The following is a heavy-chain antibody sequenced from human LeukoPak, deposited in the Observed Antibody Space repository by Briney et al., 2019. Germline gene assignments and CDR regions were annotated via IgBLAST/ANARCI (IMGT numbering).Heavy chain of an antibody. CDR1: GGSISRSSYY. CDR2: IYYSGST. Sequence: SETLSLTCTVSGGSISRSSYYWGWIRRPPGKGLEWIGSIYYSGSTYYNPSLKSRVTISVDTSKNQFSLKLSSVTAADTAVYYCADGVGIAVAGTAYWGQGTLVTVSS. CDR3: ADGVGIAVAGTAY. D-gene: IGHD6-19*01. J-gene: IGHJ4*02. V-gene: IGHV4-39*01.